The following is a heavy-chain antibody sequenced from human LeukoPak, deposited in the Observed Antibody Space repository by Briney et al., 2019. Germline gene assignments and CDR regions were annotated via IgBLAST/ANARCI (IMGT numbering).Heavy chain of an antibody. Sequence: GGSLRLSCAASGFTFSSYSMNWVRQAPGKGLEWVSSISSSSTNIYYADSVKGRFTISRDNAKNSLYLQMNSLRAEDTAVYYCARDSYGSGSSDYWGQGTLVTVSS. J-gene: IGHJ4*02. CDR1: GFTFSSYS. CDR3: ARDSYGSGSSDY. D-gene: IGHD3-10*01. CDR2: ISSSSTNI. V-gene: IGHV3-21*01.